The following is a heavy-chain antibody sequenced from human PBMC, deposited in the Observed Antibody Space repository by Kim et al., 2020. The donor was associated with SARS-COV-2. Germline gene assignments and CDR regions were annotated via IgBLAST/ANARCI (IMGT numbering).Heavy chain of an antibody. D-gene: IGHD3-3*01. CDR1: GFTFSSYA. CDR3: ASPNYDFWSGFRAGMDV. V-gene: IGHV3-30-3*01. J-gene: IGHJ6*03. Sequence: GGSLRLSCAASGFTFSSYAMHWVRQAPGKGLEWVAVISYDGSNKYYADSVKGRFTISRDNSKNTLYLQMNSLRAEDTAVYYCASPNYDFWSGFRAGMDV. CDR2: ISYDGSNK.